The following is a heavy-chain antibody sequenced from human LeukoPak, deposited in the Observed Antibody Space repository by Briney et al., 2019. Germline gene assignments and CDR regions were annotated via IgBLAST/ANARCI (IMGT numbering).Heavy chain of an antibody. J-gene: IGHJ6*03. D-gene: IGHD3-10*01. CDR3: ARHLWFGGYYYYMDV. CDR1: GHSISSDYY. Sequence: PSETLSLTCTVSGHSISSDYYWGWIRQPPGKGLEYIGSIFHSGSTNYNPSLKSRVTISVDTSKNQFSLKLSSVTAADTAVYYCARHLWFGGYYYYMDVWGKGTTVTISS. V-gene: IGHV4-38-2*02. CDR2: IFHSGST.